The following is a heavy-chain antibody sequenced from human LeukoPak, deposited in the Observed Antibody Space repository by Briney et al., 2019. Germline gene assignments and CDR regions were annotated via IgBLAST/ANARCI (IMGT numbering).Heavy chain of an antibody. Sequence: GGSLRLSCAASGFTFSSYAMSWVRQAPGKGLEWVSVISGSGGSTYSADSVKGRFTISRDNSKNTLYLQMNSLRAEVTAVYFCAKSQDGGRLFHFDYWGQGTLVTVSS. CDR3: AKSQDGGRLFHFDY. V-gene: IGHV3-23*01. D-gene: IGHD1-26*01. CDR1: GFTFSSYA. J-gene: IGHJ4*02. CDR2: ISGSGGST.